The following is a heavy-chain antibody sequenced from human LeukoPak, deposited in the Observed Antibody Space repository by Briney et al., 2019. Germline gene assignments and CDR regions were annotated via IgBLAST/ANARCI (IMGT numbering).Heavy chain of an antibody. V-gene: IGHV1-8*01. Sequence: ASVKVSCKASGYTFTSYDINWLRQAPGQGLGWMGYMNPISGYTGYSRKFQGRVTMTRDTSKTTAYMELSSLRSEDTAVYYCARDYNFGSGTYALDVLGRGTLVTVSS. D-gene: IGHD3-10*01. CDR1: GYTFTSYD. CDR2: MNPISGYT. J-gene: IGHJ3*01. CDR3: ARDYNFGSGTYALDV.